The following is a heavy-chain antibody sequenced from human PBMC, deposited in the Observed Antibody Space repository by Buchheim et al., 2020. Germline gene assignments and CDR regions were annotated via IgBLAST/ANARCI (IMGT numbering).Heavy chain of an antibody. Sequence: QVQLQQWGAGLLKPSETLSLTCAVYGGSFSGYYWSWIRQPPGKGLEWIGEINHSGSTNYNPSLKSRVTISVDTSKNQFSLKLSSVTAADTAVYYCARMQRVPYYDFWSGYPTWYGMDVWGQGT. CDR1: GGSFSGYY. CDR2: INHSGST. D-gene: IGHD3-3*01. J-gene: IGHJ6*02. CDR3: ARMQRVPYYDFWSGYPTWYGMDV. V-gene: IGHV4-34*01.